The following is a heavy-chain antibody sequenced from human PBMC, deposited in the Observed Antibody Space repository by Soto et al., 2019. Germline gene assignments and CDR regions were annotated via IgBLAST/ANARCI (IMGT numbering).Heavy chain of an antibody. J-gene: IGHJ3*02. D-gene: IGHD1-26*01. CDR3: AREGGGSYGAFDI. CDR1: GGSISSYY. Sequence: SETLSLTCTVFGGSISSYYWSWVRRPPGKGLEWIGYVYNSGSTTYSPSFKSRVTISVDTSKNLFSLRLTSVAAADTVVYYCAREGGGSYGAFDIWGQGTMVTVSS. CDR2: VYNSGST. V-gene: IGHV4-59*01.